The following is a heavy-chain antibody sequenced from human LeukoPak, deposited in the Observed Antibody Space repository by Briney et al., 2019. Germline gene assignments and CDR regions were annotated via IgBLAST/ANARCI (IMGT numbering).Heavy chain of an antibody. J-gene: IGHJ6*02. CDR1: GFTFSSYS. Sequence: GGSLRLSCAASGFTFSSYSMNWVRRAPGKGLEWVSSISSSSSYIYYADSVKGRFTISRDNAKNSLYLQMNSLRAEDTAVYYCARDCHGSGSYYYYGMNVWGQGTTVTVSS. V-gene: IGHV3-21*01. D-gene: IGHD3-10*01. CDR3: ARDCHGSGSYYYYGMNV. CDR2: ISSSSSYI.